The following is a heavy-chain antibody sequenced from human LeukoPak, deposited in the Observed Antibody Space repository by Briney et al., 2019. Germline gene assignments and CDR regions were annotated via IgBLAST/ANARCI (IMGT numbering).Heavy chain of an antibody. V-gene: IGHV1-2*04. CDR1: GYTFTGYY. CDR2: INPNSGGT. J-gene: IGHJ4*02. CDR3: AREDLRGQWDTIDY. Sequence: ASVKVSCKASGYTFTGYYMHWVRQAPGQGLEWMGWINPNSGGTNYAQKFQGWVTMTGVTSISTAYMELSRLRSDDTAVYYCAREDLRGQWDTIDYWGQGTLVTVSS. D-gene: IGHD1-26*01.